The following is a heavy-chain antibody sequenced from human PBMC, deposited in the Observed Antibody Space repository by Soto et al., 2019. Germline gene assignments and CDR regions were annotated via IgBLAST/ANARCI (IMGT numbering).Heavy chain of an antibody. J-gene: IGHJ6*02. CDR3: ARDKYPNYGMDV. V-gene: IGHV4-30-4*01. Sequence: SSETLSLTCTVSGGSISSGDYYWSWIRQPPGKGLEWIGYIYYSGSTYYNPSLKSRVTISVDTSKNQFSLKLSSVTAADTAVYYCARDKYPNYGMDVWGQGTTVTVSS. CDR2: IYYSGST. D-gene: IGHD6-6*01. CDR1: GGSISSGDYY.